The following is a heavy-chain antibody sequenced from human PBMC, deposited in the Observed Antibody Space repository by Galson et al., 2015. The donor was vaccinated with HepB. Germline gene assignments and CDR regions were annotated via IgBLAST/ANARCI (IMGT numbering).Heavy chain of an antibody. V-gene: IGHV7-4-1*02. Sequence: SVKVSCKASGYTFTSYAMNWVRQAPGQGLEWMGWINTNTGNPTYAQGSTGRFVFSLDTSVSTAYLQISSLKAEDTAVYYCARDRLSCYDILTGYCRGAFDIWGQGTMVTVSS. D-gene: IGHD3-9*01. CDR1: GYTFTSYA. CDR2: INTNTGNP. J-gene: IGHJ3*02. CDR3: ARDRLSCYDILTGYCRGAFDI.